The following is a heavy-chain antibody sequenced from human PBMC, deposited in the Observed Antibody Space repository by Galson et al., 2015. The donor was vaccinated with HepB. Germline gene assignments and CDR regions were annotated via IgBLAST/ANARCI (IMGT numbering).Heavy chain of an antibody. V-gene: IGHV4-61*01. D-gene: IGHD5-18*01. CDR1: GGSVSSGSHY. CDR2: IYYSGGT. Sequence: SETLSLTCTVSGGSVSSGSHYWSWIRQSPGKGLEWIGYIYYSGGTNYNPSLKSRVTISIDTSKNQFSLRLTSVTAGGTAVYYCARERTDTSIISFPDSWGQGTLVTVSS. J-gene: IGHJ4*02. CDR3: ARERTDTSIISFPDS.